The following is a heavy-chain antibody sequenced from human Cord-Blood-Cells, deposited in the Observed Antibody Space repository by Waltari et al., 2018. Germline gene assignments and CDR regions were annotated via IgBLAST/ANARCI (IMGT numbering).Heavy chain of an antibody. Sequence: EQLQQWGAGPLEPSETLSLACAVSGGAFSGYYWSWLRQPPGKGLEWIGEINHRGSTNYNPSLKSRVTISVDTSKNQFSLKLSSVTAADTAVYYCARKSYWVLDYWGQGTLVTVSS. CDR1: GGAFSGYY. CDR2: INHRGST. V-gene: IGHV4-34*01. CDR3: ARKSYWVLDY. D-gene: IGHD2-15*01. J-gene: IGHJ4*02.